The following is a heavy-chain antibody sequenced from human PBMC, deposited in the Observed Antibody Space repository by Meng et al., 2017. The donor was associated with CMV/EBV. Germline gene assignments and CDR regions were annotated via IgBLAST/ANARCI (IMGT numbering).Heavy chain of an antibody. CDR1: FTFSDAW. V-gene: IGHV3-15*01. CDR2: IKSKTAGGTT. J-gene: IGHJ4*02. Sequence: FTFSDAWMSWVRQAPGKGLEWVGRIKSKTAGGTTAYAAPVKGRFTISRDDSKTTLHLQMNSLKTEDTAVYYCTTGPVVVADMVYDYWGQGTLVTVSS. CDR3: TTGPVVVADMVYDY. D-gene: IGHD5-12*01.